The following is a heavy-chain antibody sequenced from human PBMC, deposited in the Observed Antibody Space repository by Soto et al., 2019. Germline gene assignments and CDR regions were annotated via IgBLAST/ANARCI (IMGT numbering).Heavy chain of an antibody. CDR1: VFTFSSYA. CDR2: ISGSGGST. D-gene: IGHD3-22*01. Sequence: GALRLSCAASVFTFSSYAMSWVRQAPGKGLEWVSAISGSGGSTYYADSVKGRFTISRDNSKNTLYLQMNSLRAEDTAVYYCAARGITMIVVVITTPAFDIWGQGTMVTVSS. V-gene: IGHV3-23*01. CDR3: AARGITMIVVVITTPAFDI. J-gene: IGHJ3*02.